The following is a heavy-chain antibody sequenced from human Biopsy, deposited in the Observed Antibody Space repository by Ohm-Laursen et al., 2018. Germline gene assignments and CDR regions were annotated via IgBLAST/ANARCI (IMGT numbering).Heavy chain of an antibody. D-gene: IGHD3-10*01. CDR2: IDWNRGSI. CDR1: SFTFEDYA. V-gene: IGHV3-9*01. J-gene: IGHJ4*02. Sequence: RSLRLSCTASSFTFEDYAVHWVRLTPGKGLEWVSGIDWNRGSIAYGDSVKGRFTISRDNGKNFLYLQMSSLRVEDTALYFCAKDKGAHINYGDLYYFDSWGPGTMVTVSA. CDR3: AKDKGAHINYGDLYYFDS.